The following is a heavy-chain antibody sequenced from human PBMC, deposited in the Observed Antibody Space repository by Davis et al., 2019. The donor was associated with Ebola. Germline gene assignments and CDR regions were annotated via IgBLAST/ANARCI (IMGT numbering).Heavy chain of an antibody. CDR3: ARDPRNTPDV. J-gene: IGHJ6*02. CDR1: GFTFSDYY. Sequence: GESLKISCAASGFTFSDYYMSWIRQAPGKGLEWVSYISSSGSTIYYADSVKGRFTISRDNAKNSLYLQMSSLRAEDTAVYYCARDPRNTPDVWGQGTTVTVSS. V-gene: IGHV3-11*04. CDR2: ISSSGSTI.